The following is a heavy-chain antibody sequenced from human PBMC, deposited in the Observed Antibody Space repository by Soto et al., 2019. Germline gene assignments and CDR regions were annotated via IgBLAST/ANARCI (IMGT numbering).Heavy chain of an antibody. J-gene: IGHJ4*02. CDR2: ISSDGSNE. Sequence: QVQLVESGGGVVQPGRSLRLSCAASGFTFSTYGMHWVRQPPGKGLEWVAVISSDGSNEHYADPVKGRFTISRDNSKNTLYLQMNSLRVEDTAVYYCTRGGTRTTYWGLFDSWGQGTLVTVSS. D-gene: IGHD7-27*01. CDR1: GFTFSTYG. V-gene: IGHV3-30*03. CDR3: TRGGTRTTYWGLFDS.